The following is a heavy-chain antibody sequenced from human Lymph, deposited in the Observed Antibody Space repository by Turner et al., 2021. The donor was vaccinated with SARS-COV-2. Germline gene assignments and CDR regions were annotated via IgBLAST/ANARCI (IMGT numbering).Heavy chain of an antibody. V-gene: IGHV1-69*10. J-gene: IGHJ5*02. D-gene: IGHD2-2*01. CDR1: GGTFSSYA. CDR3: ARDSPYCSSTSCYDP. CDR2: IIPILAIA. Sequence: QVQLVQSGAEVKKPGSSVKVSCKASGGTFSSYAITWVRQAPGQGLEWMGGIIPILAIANSAQKFQGRVTITADKSTSTAYMELSSLRSEDTAVYYCARDSPYCSSTSCYDPWGQGTLVTVSS.